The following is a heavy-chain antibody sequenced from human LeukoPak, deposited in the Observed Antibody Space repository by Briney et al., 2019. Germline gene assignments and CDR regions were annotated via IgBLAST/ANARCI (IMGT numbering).Heavy chain of an antibody. CDR3: ARGSARHYGSGSYY. V-gene: IGHV1-8*01. CDR2: MNPNSGNT. Sequence: ASVKVSCKASGYTFTSYDINWVRQATGRGLEWMGWMNPNSGNTGYAQKFQGRVTMTRNTSISTAYMELSSLRSEDTAVYYCARGSARHYGSGSYYWGQGTLVTVSS. J-gene: IGHJ4*02. CDR1: GYTFTSYD. D-gene: IGHD3-10*01.